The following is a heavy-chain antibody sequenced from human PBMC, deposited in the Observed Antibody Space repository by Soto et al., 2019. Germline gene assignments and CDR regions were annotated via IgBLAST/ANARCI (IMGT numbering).Heavy chain of an antibody. CDR2: ISDSGVST. D-gene: IGHD1-26*01. CDR1: GFTFSIYA. CDR3: ARLAGGATLDY. Sequence: EVQLLESGGGLVQPGGSLRLSCAASGFTFSIYAMSWVRQAPGKGLEWVSSISDSGVSTYYADSVKGRFTISRDKSKNTLYLQMNSLRAEDTAIYYCARLAGGATLDYWGQGTLVTVSS. V-gene: IGHV3-23*01. J-gene: IGHJ4*02.